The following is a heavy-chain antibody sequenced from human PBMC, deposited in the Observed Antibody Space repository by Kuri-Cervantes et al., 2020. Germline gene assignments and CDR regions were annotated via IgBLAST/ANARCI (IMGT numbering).Heavy chain of an antibody. V-gene: IGHV3-11*04. Sequence: GGSLRLSCTASGFTFGDYAMSWIRQAPGKGLEWVSYISNSGSTIYYADSVKGRFTISRDNAKNSLYLQMNSLRAEDTAVYYCARARGGKLYYFDYWGQGTLVTVSS. CDR3: ARARGGKLYYFDY. CDR2: ISNSGSTI. J-gene: IGHJ4*02. CDR1: GFTFGDYA. D-gene: IGHD4-23*01.